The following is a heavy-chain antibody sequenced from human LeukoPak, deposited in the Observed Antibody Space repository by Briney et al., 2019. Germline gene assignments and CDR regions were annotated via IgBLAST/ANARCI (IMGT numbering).Heavy chain of an antibody. CDR2: IHYSGSD. V-gene: IGHV4-39*01. Sequence: PSETMSLTCSVSGGSISGSNYYWAWIRQPPGKGLEWIGNIHYSGSDYYKPSLKGRVTISVDTSKNQFSLKVNSVTAADTAVYFCAGQLGGSSWSDYWGQGTLDTVSS. J-gene: IGHJ4*02. CDR1: GGSISGSNYY. CDR3: AGQLGGSSWSDY. D-gene: IGHD6-6*01.